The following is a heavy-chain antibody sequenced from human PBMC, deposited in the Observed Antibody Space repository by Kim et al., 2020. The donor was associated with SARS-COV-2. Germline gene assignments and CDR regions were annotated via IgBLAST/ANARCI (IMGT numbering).Heavy chain of an antibody. Sequence: SETLSLICTVSGGSISSSSYYWGWIRQPPGKGLEWIGSIYYSGSTYYNPSLKSRVTISVDTSKNQFSLKLSSVTAADTAVYYCARASTTVVTHYFDYWGQGTLVTVSS. J-gene: IGHJ4*02. CDR1: GGSISSSSYY. CDR3: ARASTTVVTHYFDY. D-gene: IGHD4-17*01. CDR2: IYYSGST. V-gene: IGHV4-39*07.